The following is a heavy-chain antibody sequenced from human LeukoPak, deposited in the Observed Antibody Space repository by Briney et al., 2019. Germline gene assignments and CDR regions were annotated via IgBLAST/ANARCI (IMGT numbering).Heavy chain of an antibody. J-gene: IGHJ6*03. D-gene: IGHD3-10*01. V-gene: IGHV4-34*01. CDR3: ASLYYYGSGSRTVYYYYMDV. Sequence: PSETLSLTCAVYGGSFSGYYWSWIRQPPGKGLEWIGEINHSGSTNYNPSLKSRVTISVDTSKNQFSLKLSSVTAADTAVYYCASLYYYGSGSRTVYYYYMDVWGKGTTVTISS. CDR2: INHSGST. CDR1: GGSFSGYY.